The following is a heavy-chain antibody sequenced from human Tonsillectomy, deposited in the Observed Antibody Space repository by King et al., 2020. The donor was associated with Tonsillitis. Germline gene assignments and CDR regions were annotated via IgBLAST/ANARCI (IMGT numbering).Heavy chain of an antibody. CDR2: IFYSGST. CDR3: ASMTTLTTGGGWFDP. J-gene: IGHJ5*02. Sequence: VQLQESGPGLVKPSQTLSLTCSVSGGSIGSGQYYWSWIRQPPGKGLEWIGYIFYSGSTYYNPSLKCRLTISLATSKNQFSLRLNSVTAADTAVYYCASMTTLTTGGGWFDPWGQGTLVTVSS. CDR1: GGSIGSGQYY. D-gene: IGHD4-17*01. V-gene: IGHV4-30-4*01.